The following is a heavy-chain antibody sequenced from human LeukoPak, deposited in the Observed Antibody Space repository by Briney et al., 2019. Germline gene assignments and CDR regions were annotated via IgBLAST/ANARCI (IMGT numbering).Heavy chain of an antibody. CDR1: GGSISSSSYY. J-gene: IGHJ3*02. D-gene: IGHD6-19*01. V-gene: IGHV4-39*07. CDR2: IYYSGST. CDR3: ARVHLAVGRAFDI. Sequence: KPSETLSLTCTVSGGSISSSSYYWGWIRQPPGKGLEWIGSIYYSGSTYYNPSLKSRVTISVDTSKNQFSLKLSSVTAADTAVYYCARVHLAVGRAFDIWGQGTMVTVSS.